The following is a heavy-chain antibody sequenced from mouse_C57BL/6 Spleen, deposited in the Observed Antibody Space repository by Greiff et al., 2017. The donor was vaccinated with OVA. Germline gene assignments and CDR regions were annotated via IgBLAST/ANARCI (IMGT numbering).Heavy chain of an antibody. CDR1: GYTFTSYW. CDR3: ASKPGYDYYAMDY. Sequence: VQLQQPGAELVKPGASVKLSCKASGYTFTSYWMQWVKQRPGQGLEWIGEIDPSDSYTNYNQKFKGKATLTVDTSSSTAYMQLSSLTSEDSAVYYCASKPGYDYYAMDYWGQGTSVTVSS. D-gene: IGHD2-10*02. CDR2: IDPSDSYT. V-gene: IGHV1-50*01. J-gene: IGHJ4*01.